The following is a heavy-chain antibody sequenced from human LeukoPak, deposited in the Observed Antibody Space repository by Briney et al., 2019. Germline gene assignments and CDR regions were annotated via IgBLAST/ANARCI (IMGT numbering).Heavy chain of an antibody. CDR1: GYTFTGYY. CDR2: INPNSGGT. V-gene: IGHV1-2*02. Sequence: ASVKVSCKASGYTFTGYYMHWVRQAPGQGLEWMGWINPNSGGTNYAQKFQGRVTMTRDTSISTAYMELSRLRSDDTAVYYCASASMIVVAAARDDAFDIWGQGTMVTVSS. D-gene: IGHD3-22*01. CDR3: ASASMIVVAAARDDAFDI. J-gene: IGHJ3*02.